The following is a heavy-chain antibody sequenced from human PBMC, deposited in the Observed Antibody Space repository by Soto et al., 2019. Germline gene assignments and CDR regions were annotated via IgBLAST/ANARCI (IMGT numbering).Heavy chain of an antibody. D-gene: IGHD3-22*01. J-gene: IGHJ6*02. Sequence: EVQLVESGGGLVQPGRSLRLSCAASGFTFDDYAMHWVRQAPGKGLEWVSGISWNSGSIGYADSVKGRFTISRDNAKNSLYLQMNSLRAEDTALYYCAKDIDSSGYSAGDARNPPANYYYYGMDVWGQGTTVTVSS. V-gene: IGHV3-9*01. CDR2: ISWNSGSI. CDR3: AKDIDSSGYSAGDARNPPANYYYYGMDV. CDR1: GFTFDDYA.